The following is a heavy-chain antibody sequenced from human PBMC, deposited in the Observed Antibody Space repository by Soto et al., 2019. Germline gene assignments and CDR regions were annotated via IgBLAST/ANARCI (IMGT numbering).Heavy chain of an antibody. CDR3: ARAGYCSGGSCYVFDY. CDR1: GYTFTSYD. Sequence: QVQLVQSGAEVKKPGASVKVSCKASGYTFTSYDINWVRQATGQGLEWMGWMNPNSGNTGYAQKFQGRVTMTRNNSISTAYMELSSLRSEVPAVYYCARAGYCSGGSCYVFDYWGQGTLVTVSS. V-gene: IGHV1-8*01. J-gene: IGHJ4*02. CDR2: MNPNSGNT. D-gene: IGHD2-15*01.